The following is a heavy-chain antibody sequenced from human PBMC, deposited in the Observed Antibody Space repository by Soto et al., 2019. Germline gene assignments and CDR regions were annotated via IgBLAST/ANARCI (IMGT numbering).Heavy chain of an antibody. J-gene: IGHJ4*02. Sequence: QVQLVQSGAEVKKPGASVTVSCKASGYTFTRYYMQWVRQAPGQGLEWMGIINPSGGSTSYAQRFQGRFTMTTDTSTSTVYLDLSGLRSDDTAVYFCARGRPVGNSWYDGEILHYGGQGTLITVSS. CDR2: INPSGGST. CDR3: ARGRPVGNSWYDGEILHY. V-gene: IGHV1-46*01. CDR1: GYTFTRYY. D-gene: IGHD6-13*01.